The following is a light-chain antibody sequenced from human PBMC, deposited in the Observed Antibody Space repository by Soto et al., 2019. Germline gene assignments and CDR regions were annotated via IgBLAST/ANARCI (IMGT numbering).Light chain of an antibody. J-gene: IGKJ1*01. CDR1: QSISTY. CDR3: QQSHTIPLT. Sequence: DIQMTQSPSSLSASVGDRVTISCRASQSISTYLNWYQQRPGEAPNLLIYATSTLQTGVPSRFSGSGSGADFTLTISSLQPEDFATYYCQQSHTIPLTFGQGTKVEIK. V-gene: IGKV1-39*01. CDR2: ATS.